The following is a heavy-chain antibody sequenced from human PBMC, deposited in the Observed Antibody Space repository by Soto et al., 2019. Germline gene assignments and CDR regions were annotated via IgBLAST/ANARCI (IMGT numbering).Heavy chain of an antibody. CDR2: IIPIFGTA. J-gene: IGHJ4*02. CDR3: ARARLAYCGGDCYLFDY. CDR1: GGTFSSYA. D-gene: IGHD2-21*02. Sequence: ASVKVSCKASGGTFSSYAISWVRQAPGQGLEWMGGIIPIFGTANYAQKFQGRVTITADESTSTAYMELSSLRSEDTVVYYCARARLAYCGGDCYLFDYWGQGTLVTVSS. V-gene: IGHV1-69*13.